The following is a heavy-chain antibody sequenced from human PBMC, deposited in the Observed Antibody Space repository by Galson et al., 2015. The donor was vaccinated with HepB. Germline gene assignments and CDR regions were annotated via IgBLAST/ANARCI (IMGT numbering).Heavy chain of an antibody. CDR3: ARVRRERHYDFWSGYPGGRGMDV. CDR1: GFTFSSYW. CDR2: IKQDGSEK. D-gene: IGHD3-3*01. V-gene: IGHV3-7*03. Sequence: SLRLSCAASGFTFSSYWMSWVRQAPGKGLEWVANIKQDGSEKYYVDSVKGRFTISRDNAKNSLYLQMNSLRAEDTAVYYCARVRRERHYDFWSGYPGGRGMDVWGQGTTVTVSS. J-gene: IGHJ6*02.